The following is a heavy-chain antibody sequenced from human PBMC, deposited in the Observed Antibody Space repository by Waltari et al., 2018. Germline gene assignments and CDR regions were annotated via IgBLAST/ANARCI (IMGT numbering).Heavy chain of an antibody. CDR1: GYSLTELS. V-gene: IGHV1-24*01. CDR2: FDPERRDT. CDR3: ATDWGYCSDDSCYVGERGDY. D-gene: IGHD2-15*01. Sequence: VQLIQSGAEVNKPEASVRLSCKVSGYSLTELSIPGVRQPPGKGLEWMGGFDPERRDTTYAQRFQGRVTMTEDTSTDTAYMELRSLTSDDTAVFYCATDWGYCSDDSCYVGERGDYWGQGTLVTVSS. J-gene: IGHJ4*02.